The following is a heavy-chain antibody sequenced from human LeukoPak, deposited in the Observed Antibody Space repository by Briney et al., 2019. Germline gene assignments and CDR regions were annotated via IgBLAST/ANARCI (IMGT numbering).Heavy chain of an antibody. J-gene: IGHJ3*02. Sequence: GGSLRLSCAASGFTFSSYWMHWVRQAPGKGLVWVSRINTDGSSTNYADSVKGRFTISRDNAKNTLYLQMNSLRAEDTAVYYCAREPTYYDFWSGHSADAFDIWGQGTMVTVSS. D-gene: IGHD3-3*01. CDR3: AREPTYYDFWSGHSADAFDI. CDR2: INTDGSST. V-gene: IGHV3-74*01. CDR1: GFTFSSYW.